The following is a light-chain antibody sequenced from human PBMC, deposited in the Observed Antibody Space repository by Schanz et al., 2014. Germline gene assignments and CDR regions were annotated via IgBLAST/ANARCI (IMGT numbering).Light chain of an antibody. J-gene: IGLJ3*02. CDR1: SSNIGAGYE. V-gene: IGLV1-40*01. CDR3: QSYDSSLSGPRGV. CDR2: GNN. Sequence: VLTQPPSVSGAPGQRVTISCTGSSSNIGAGYEVHWYQQLPGTAPKLLIYGNNNRPLGVPDRFSGSKSGTSASLAITGLRTEDEAEYYCQSYDSSLSGPRGVFGGGTKLTVL.